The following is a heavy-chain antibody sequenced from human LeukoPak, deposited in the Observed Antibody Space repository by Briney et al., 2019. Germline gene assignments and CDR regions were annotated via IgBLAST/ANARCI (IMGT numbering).Heavy chain of an antibody. CDR2: IIPIFGTA. CDR3: ARAGSTGFDYYYMDV. J-gene: IGHJ6*03. Sequence: ASVKVSCKASGGTFSSYAISWVREAPGQGLEWMGGIIPIFGTANYAQKFQGRVTITTDESTSTAYMELSSLRSEDTAVYYCARAGSTGFDYYYMDVWGKGTTVTVSS. D-gene: IGHD3-10*01. CDR1: GGTFSSYA. V-gene: IGHV1-69*05.